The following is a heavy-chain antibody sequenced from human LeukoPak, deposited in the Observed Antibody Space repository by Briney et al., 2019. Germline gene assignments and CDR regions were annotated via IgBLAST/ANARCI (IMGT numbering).Heavy chain of an antibody. Sequence: GGSLRLSCAASGFTFSSYSMNWVRQAPGKGLEWVSSISSSSSYIYYADSVKGRFTISRDNAKNSLYLQMNSLRAEDTAVYYCASLSDPGRPDLNLFDYWGQGTLVTVSS. CDR2: ISSSSSYI. V-gene: IGHV3-21*01. CDR3: ASLSDPGRPDLNLFDY. CDR1: GFTFSSYS. J-gene: IGHJ4*02. D-gene: IGHD1-14*01.